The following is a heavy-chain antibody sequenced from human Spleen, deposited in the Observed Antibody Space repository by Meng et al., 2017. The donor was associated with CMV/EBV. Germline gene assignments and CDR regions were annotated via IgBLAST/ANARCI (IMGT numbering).Heavy chain of an antibody. CDR3: ARAGGGDSLVFDY. CDR1: GDSVSSNIAA. J-gene: IGHJ4*02. Sequence: SQTLSLTCAISGDSVSSNIAAWNWIRQSPSRGLEWLGRTWYKSKWSHDYAVSVKSRITINPDTSKNQFSLQLNSVTPEDTAVYYCARAGGGDSLVFDYWGQGTLVTVSS. CDR2: TWYKSKWSH. D-gene: IGHD2-21*02. V-gene: IGHV6-1*01.